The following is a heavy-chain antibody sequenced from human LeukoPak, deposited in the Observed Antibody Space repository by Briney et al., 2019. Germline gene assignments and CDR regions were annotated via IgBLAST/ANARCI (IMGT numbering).Heavy chain of an antibody. Sequence: PSETLSLTCAVYGGSFSGYYWSWIRQPPGKGLEWIGETNHSGSTNYNPSLKSRVTISVDTSKNQFSLKLSSVTAADTAVYYCARGPLYYYDSSGYYRPYPYGMDVWGQGTTVTVSS. D-gene: IGHD3-22*01. CDR1: GGSFSGYY. V-gene: IGHV4-34*01. J-gene: IGHJ6*02. CDR3: ARGPLYYYDSSGYYRPYPYGMDV. CDR2: TNHSGST.